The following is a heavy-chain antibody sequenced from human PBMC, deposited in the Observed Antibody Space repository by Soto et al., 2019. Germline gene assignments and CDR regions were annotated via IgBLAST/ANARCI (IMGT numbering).Heavy chain of an antibody. CDR2: ISAYNGNT. D-gene: IGHD4-17*01. J-gene: IGHJ5*02. V-gene: IGHV1-18*01. CDR1: GYTFTSYG. CDR3: AREGGYDDGDPRGVWFDP. Sequence: QVQLVQSGAAVKKPGASVKVSCTASGYTFTSYGISWVRQAPGQGLEGLGWISAYNGNTNYAQKLQGRVTMTTETSTSTAYMELRSLISEDTAVYYCAREGGYDDGDPRGVWFDPWGQGTLVTVSS.